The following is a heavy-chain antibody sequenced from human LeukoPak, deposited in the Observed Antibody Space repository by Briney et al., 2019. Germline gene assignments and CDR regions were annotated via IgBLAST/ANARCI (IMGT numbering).Heavy chain of an antibody. Sequence: ASVKVSCKASGYTFTSYAIHWVRQAPGQRLEWMGWISAGNGNTKYSQNFQGGVTFISNTSATTAFMGLSSLRSEDAAVYYCARDSGSGNNDYWGQGTLVTVSS. J-gene: IGHJ4*02. V-gene: IGHV1-3*01. CDR1: GYTFTSYA. CDR3: ARDSGSGNNDY. D-gene: IGHD1-26*01. CDR2: ISAGNGNT.